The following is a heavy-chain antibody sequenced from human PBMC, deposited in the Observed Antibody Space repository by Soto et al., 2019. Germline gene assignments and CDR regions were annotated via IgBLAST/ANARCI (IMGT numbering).Heavy chain of an antibody. CDR2: IDPSDSYT. CDR3: ARLAMATRRGYYGMDV. D-gene: IGHD5-12*01. J-gene: IGHJ6*02. CDR1: GYSFTSYW. Sequence: GESLKISCKGSGYSFTSYWIGWVRQMPGKGLEWMGRIDPSDSYTNYSPSFQGHVTISADKSISTAYLKWSSLKASDTAMYYCARLAMATRRGYYGMDVWGQGTTVTSP. V-gene: IGHV5-10-1*01.